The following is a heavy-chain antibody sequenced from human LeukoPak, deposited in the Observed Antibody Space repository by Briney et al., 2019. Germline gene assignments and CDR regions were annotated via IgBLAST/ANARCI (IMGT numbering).Heavy chain of an antibody. D-gene: IGHD3-3*01. CDR3: ARESRLDTIFGVVIPYYGMDV. CDR2: ISSSGSTI. J-gene: IGHJ6*02. CDR1: GFTFSSYE. Sequence: GGSLRLSCAASGFTFSSYEMNWVRQAPGKGLEWVSYISSSGSTIYYADSVKGRFTISRDNAKNSLYLQMNSLRAEDTAVYYCARESRLDTIFGVVIPYYGMDVWGQGTTVTVSS. V-gene: IGHV3-48*03.